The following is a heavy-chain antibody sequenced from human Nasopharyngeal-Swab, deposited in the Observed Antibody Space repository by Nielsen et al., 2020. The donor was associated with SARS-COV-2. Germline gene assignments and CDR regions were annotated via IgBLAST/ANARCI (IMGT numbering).Heavy chain of an antibody. J-gene: IGHJ4*02. CDR3: TTDCYFDY. CDR2: IGDKDHNYAT. V-gene: IGHV3-73*01. Sequence: GESLKISCAASGFIFSASAIHWVRQASGKGLEWVGRIGDKDHNYATTYGASVQGRFTVSRDDSKNTAFLQMDSLKTEDTALYYCTTDCYFDYWGQGTLVTVSS. D-gene: IGHD2-21*02. CDR1: GFIFSASA.